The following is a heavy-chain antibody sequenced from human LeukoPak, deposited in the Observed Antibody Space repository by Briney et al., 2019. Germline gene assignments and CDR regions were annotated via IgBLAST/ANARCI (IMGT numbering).Heavy chain of an antibody. Sequence: GGSLRLSCAASGFTFSSYGMSWVRQAPGKGLEWVSVLYSGGNTYYADSVKGRFTISRDSSKNTLYLQMNSLRAEDTAVYYCARDIPELVIPWGQGTLVTVSS. V-gene: IGHV3-66*01. CDR3: ARDIPELVIP. D-gene: IGHD1-1*01. J-gene: IGHJ5*02. CDR2: LYSGGNT. CDR1: GFTFSSYG.